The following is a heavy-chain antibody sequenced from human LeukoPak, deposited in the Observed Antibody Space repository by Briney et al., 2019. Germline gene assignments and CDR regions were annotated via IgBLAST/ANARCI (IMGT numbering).Heavy chain of an antibody. D-gene: IGHD6-13*01. CDR2: INGDGSTI. CDR1: GFTFNGHW. V-gene: IGHV3-74*01. Sequence: PGGSLRLSCKASGFTFNGHWMHWVRQAPGKGLVWVSLINGDGSTISYADSVKGRFTISRDNAKNRLYLQMNSLGAEDTAVYYCASTIGSAGTQYWGQGTLVTVSS. CDR3: ASTIGSAGTQY. J-gene: IGHJ4*02.